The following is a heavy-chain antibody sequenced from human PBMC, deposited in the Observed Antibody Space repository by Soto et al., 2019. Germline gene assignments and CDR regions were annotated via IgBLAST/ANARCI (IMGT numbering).Heavy chain of an antibody. D-gene: IGHD6-13*01. CDR1: GVYVSSGSDY. J-gene: IGHJ4*02. V-gene: IGHV4-61*01. CDR2: IYYSGST. Sequence: SVTLSLTCTVSGVYVSSGSDYWSWIRQPPGKGLEWIGYIYYSGSTNYNPSLKSRVTISVDTSKNQFSLKLSSVTAADTAAYYCGRVAGYSGIDFWGQATLVTVSS. CDR3: GRVAGYSGIDF.